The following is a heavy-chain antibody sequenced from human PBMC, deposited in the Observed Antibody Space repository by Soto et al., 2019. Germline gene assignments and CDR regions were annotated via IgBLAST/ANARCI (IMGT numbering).Heavy chain of an antibody. Sequence: SETLSLTCTVSGGSISSYFWSWIRQPPGKGLEWIGYIYYSGSTNYNPSLKSRVTISVDTSKNQFSLKLSSVTAADTAVYYCARANVELSGYLDDWGHGTLVTVYS. CDR3: ARANVELSGYLDD. CDR1: GGSISSYF. V-gene: IGHV4-59*01. D-gene: IGHD2-15*01. J-gene: IGHJ4*01. CDR2: IYYSGST.